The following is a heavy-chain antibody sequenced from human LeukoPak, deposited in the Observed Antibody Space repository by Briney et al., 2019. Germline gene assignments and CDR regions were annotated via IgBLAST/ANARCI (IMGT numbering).Heavy chain of an antibody. J-gene: IGHJ4*02. CDR3: ARATRVGVTGFDY. CDR1: GFTFSSYG. CDR2: IWYDGSNK. V-gene: IGHV3-33*08. D-gene: IGHD1-26*01. Sequence: GGSLRLSCAASGFTFSSYGMPWVRQAPGKGLEWVAVIWYDGSNKYYADSVKGRFTISRDNSKNTLYLQMNSLRAEDTAVYYCARATRVGVTGFDYWGQGTLVTVSS.